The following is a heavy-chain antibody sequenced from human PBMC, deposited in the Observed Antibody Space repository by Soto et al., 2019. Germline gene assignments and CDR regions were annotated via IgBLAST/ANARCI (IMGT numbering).Heavy chain of an antibody. J-gene: IGHJ4*02. V-gene: IGHV1-69*01. CDR1: GGTFNNYA. Sequence: QVQLVQSGAEVKKPGSSVKVSCKASGGTFNNYAISWVRQAPGQGLAWMGGIIPIIGTADYAHTFQGRLAISADESTGTTFMELSSLRSEDTALYYCARGGVDVVATSAFDYWGQGTLVTVSS. CDR3: ARGGVDVVATSAFDY. D-gene: IGHD5-12*01. CDR2: IIPIIGTA.